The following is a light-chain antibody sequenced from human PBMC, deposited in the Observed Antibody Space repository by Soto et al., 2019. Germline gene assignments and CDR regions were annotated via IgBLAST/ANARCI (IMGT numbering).Light chain of an antibody. V-gene: IGKV3-20*01. CDR3: QQYAESPIT. CDR2: AAS. Sequence: EIVLTQYPGTLSLSPGEGTTLSCTASHLVKKNYLAWYQQQAGQAARLLIHAASARATGIPDRFSGRGSGTDFTLTISRLEPEDVAFFYCQQYAESPITFGQGTLLEIK. CDR1: HLVKKNY. J-gene: IGKJ5*01.